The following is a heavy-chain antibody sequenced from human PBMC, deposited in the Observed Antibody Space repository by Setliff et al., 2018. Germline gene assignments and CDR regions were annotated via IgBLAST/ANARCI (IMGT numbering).Heavy chain of an antibody. J-gene: IGHJ4*02. CDR1: GFSFSNYA. CDR3: AKDFRDLGYSDY. V-gene: IGHV3-33*06. Sequence: PGGSLRLSCAASGFSFSNYAMSWVRQTPRKGLEWVAIIWQDGTNKYYADSVKGRFDISRDSSKNTVYLQMNSLRAEDTAVYYCAKDFRDLGYSDYWGQGTLVTVSS. CDR2: IWQDGTNK.